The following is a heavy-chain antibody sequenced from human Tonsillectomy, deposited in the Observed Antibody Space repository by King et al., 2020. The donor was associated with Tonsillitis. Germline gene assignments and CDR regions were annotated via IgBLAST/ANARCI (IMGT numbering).Heavy chain of an antibody. CDR1: GFTFSSYG. CDR3: AREPMVATMDESDFDY. Sequence: VQLVESGGGLVQPGGSLRLSCVASGFTFSSYGMNWVRQAPGKALEWLSYLSSYSRTIYADSVKGRFTISRDDARNSLYLQMSSLRAEDTAVYYCAREPMVATMDESDFDYWGQGTLVTVSS. V-gene: IGHV3-48*01. D-gene: IGHD5-12*01. J-gene: IGHJ4*02. CDR2: LSSYSRTI.